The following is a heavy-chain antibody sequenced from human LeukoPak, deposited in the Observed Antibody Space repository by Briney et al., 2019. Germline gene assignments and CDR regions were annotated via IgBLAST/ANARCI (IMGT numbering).Heavy chain of an antibody. CDR1: GYTFTSYG. J-gene: IGHJ4*02. CDR2: ISAYNGNT. D-gene: IGHD3-16*02. V-gene: IGHV1-18*01. CDR3: ARDARTLLRLGELSLLGYFDY. Sequence: GASVKVSCKASGYTFTSYGISWVRQAPGQGLEWMGWISAYNGNTNYAQKLQGRVTMTTDTSTSTAYMGLGSLRSDDTAVYYCARDARTLLRLGELSLLGYFDYWGQGTLVTVSS.